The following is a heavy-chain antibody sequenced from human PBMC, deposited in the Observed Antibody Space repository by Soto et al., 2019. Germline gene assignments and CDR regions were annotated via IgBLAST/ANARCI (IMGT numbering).Heavy chain of an antibody. V-gene: IGHV3-48*02. CDR2: ISPSSTTI. CDR3: ARDDYYVWGSYRFTAPNY. Sequence: EVQLVESGGGLVQPGGSLRLSCAASGFSFSTYTMNWVRQAPGKGLEWVSYISPSSTTIYYADSVKGRFTISRDNAENSLYLQMNSLRDEDQVVYYCARDDYYVWGSYRFTAPNYWGHGTLVTVSS. J-gene: IGHJ4*01. D-gene: IGHD3-16*02. CDR1: GFSFSTYT.